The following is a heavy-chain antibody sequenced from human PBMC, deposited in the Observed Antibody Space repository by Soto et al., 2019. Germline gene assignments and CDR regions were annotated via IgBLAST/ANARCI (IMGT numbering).Heavy chain of an antibody. J-gene: IGHJ4*02. CDR1: GYTFTSYG. D-gene: IGHD3-9*01. Sequence: ASVKVSCKASGYTFTSYGISWVRQAPGQGLEWMGWISAYNGNTNYAQKLQGRVTMTTDTSTSTAYMELRSLRSDDTAVYYCARDLGPENNYVILTGYLYSHLTSGDYSGQGTLVTVSS. CDR2: ISAYNGNT. CDR3: ARDLGPENNYVILTGYLYSHLTSGDY. V-gene: IGHV1-18*01.